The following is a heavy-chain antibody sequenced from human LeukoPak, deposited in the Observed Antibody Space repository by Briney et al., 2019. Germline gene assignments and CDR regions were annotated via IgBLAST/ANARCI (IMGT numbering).Heavy chain of an antibody. D-gene: IGHD3-10*01. J-gene: IGHJ4*02. CDR1: GGTFSSYA. Sequence: ASVKVSCKASGGTFSSYAISWVRQAPGQGLEWMGGIIPIFGTANYAQKFQGRVTITADESTSTAYMELSSLRSEDTAVYYCARSVNRITMVRGAPIDYWGQGTLVTVSS. CDR2: IIPIFGTA. CDR3: ARSVNRITMVRGAPIDY. V-gene: IGHV1-69*13.